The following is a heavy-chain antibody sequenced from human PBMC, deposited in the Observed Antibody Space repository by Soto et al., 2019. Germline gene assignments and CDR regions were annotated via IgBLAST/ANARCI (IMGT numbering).Heavy chain of an antibody. D-gene: IGHD3-16*01. CDR2: ISGSGRTI. J-gene: IGHJ5*02. CDR1: GIVFSDY. V-gene: IGHV3-11*01. Sequence: QVQLVESGGGLVKPGGSLRLSCAASGIVFSDYMSWVRQAPGKGLEWLSYISGSGRTIYSADSVKGRFTISRDNATNSLYLHMNNVRTEDTAVYYCARLPFPWGWFDPWGQGTLVIVSS. CDR3: ARLPFPWGWFDP.